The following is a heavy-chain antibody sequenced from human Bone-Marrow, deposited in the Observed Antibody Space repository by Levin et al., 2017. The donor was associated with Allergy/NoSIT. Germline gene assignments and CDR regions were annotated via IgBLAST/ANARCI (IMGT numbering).Heavy chain of an antibody. V-gene: IGHV1-18*01. CDR3: ARPAKPSGSFGY. Sequence: ASVKVSCKASGYTFSSYGISWVRQAPGQGLEWMGWISANNGNTNYAQNLQGRVTMTADTSTGTAYMELRSLRFDDTAVYYCARPAKPSGSFGYWGQGTLVTVSS. D-gene: IGHD1-26*01. J-gene: IGHJ4*02. CDR1: GYTFSSYG. CDR2: ISANNGNT.